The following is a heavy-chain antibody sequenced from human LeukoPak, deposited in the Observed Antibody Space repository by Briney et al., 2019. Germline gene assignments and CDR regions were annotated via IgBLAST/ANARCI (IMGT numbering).Heavy chain of an antibody. J-gene: IGHJ6*02. CDR1: GYTFTSYD. CDR3: ARDLGGITGTAYYYYGMDV. D-gene: IGHD1-20*01. Sequence: ASVKVSCKASGYTFTSYDINWVRQATGQGLEWMGWMNPNSGNTGYAQKFQGRVTMNRNTSISTAYMELSSLRSEDTAVYYCARDLGGITGTAYYYYGMDVWGQGTTVTVSS. CDR2: MNPNSGNT. V-gene: IGHV1-8*01.